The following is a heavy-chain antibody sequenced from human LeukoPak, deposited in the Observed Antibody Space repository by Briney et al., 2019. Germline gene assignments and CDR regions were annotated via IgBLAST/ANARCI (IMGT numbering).Heavy chain of an antibody. Sequence: SGGSLRLSCAASGFTFSDSDIHWVRQASGKGLEWVGRITTKRSNYATAYTASVKGRFTISGHDSENTAYLQMNSLKTEDTALYYCTTYRSGHYWGQGTLVTVSS. CDR1: GFTFSDSD. D-gene: IGHD6-19*01. J-gene: IGHJ4*02. CDR3: TTYRSGHY. V-gene: IGHV3-73*01. CDR2: ITTKRSNYAT.